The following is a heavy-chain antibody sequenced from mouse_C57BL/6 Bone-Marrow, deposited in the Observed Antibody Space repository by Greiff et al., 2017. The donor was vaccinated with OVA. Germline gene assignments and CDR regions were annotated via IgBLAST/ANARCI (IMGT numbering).Heavy chain of an antibody. CDR2: IYPRSGNT. J-gene: IGHJ2*01. CDR1: GYTFTSYG. Sequence: QVQLQQSGAELARPGASVKLSSKASGYTFTSYGISWVKQRTGQGLEWIGEIYPRSGNTYYNEKFKGKATLTADKSSSTAYMELRSLTSEDSAVYFCARRQYYYGSSQYYFDYWGQGTTLTVSS. V-gene: IGHV1-81*01. D-gene: IGHD1-1*01. CDR3: ARRQYYYGSSQYYFDY.